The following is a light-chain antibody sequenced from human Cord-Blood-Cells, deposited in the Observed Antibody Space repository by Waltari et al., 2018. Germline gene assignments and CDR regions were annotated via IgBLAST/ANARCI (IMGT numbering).Light chain of an antibody. CDR2: LGS. CDR3: MQALQTPPWT. V-gene: IGKV2-28*01. Sequence: DIVMTQSPLSLPVTPGEPASIYCRSSQSLLHSNGYNYLDWYLQKPGQSPQLLIYLGSNRASGVPDRFSGSGSGTEFTLKISRVEAEDVGVYYCMQALQTPPWTFGQGTKVEIK. CDR1: QSLLHSNGYNY. J-gene: IGKJ1*01.